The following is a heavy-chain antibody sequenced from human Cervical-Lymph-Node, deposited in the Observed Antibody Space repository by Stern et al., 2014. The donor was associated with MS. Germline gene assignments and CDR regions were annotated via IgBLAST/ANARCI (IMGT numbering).Heavy chain of an antibody. CDR1: EYTLSHFF. V-gene: IGHV1-46*03. CDR2: INPSGGFT. J-gene: IGHJ3*02. Sequence: QVQLVQSGAEVKKPGASVQVSCKASEYTLSHFFMHWIRQAPGQGLEWMGVINPSGGFTTYAQRFQGRFTMTRDTSTSTVFMKLSSLTSEDTAVYYCASARNTAFDIWGQGTSVIVSS. CDR3: ASARNTAFDI.